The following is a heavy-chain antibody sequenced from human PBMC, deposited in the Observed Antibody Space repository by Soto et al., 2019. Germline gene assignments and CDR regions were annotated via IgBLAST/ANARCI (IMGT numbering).Heavy chain of an antibody. J-gene: IGHJ4*02. CDR3: ARADFWSGYYIEY. CDR1: GFTFSSYW. Sequence: GGSLRLSCAVSGFTFSSYWMHWVRQAPGEGLVWVSRLNGDGSSTSYADSVKGRFTISRDNAKNTLYLQTNSLRVEDTAMYYCARADFWSGYYIEYWGQGTLVTVSS. V-gene: IGHV3-74*01. D-gene: IGHD3-3*01. CDR2: LNGDGSST.